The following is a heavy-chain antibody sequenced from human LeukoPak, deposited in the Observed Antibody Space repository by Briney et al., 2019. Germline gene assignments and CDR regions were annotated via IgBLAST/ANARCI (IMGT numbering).Heavy chain of an antibody. Sequence: RGSLRLSCAASGFIFADYAMHWVRQAPGKGLEWVSGINWNGGSTGYADSVKGRFTISRDNAKNSLYLQMNSLRAEDTALYYCARVHYYGSGSYYPCDYWGQGTLVTVSS. D-gene: IGHD3-10*01. CDR2: INWNGGST. CDR1: GFIFADYA. J-gene: IGHJ4*02. V-gene: IGHV3-20*04. CDR3: ARVHYYGSGSYYPCDY.